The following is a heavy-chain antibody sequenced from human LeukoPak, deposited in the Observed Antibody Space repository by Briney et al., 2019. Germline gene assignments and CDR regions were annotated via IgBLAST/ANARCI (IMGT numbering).Heavy chain of an antibody. J-gene: IGHJ1*01. Sequence: ASVKVSCKASGYTFTSYGISWVRQAPGQGLEWMGWISAYNGNTNYAQKLRGRVTMTTDTSTSTAYVELRSLRSDDTAVYYCARESSGWEVEYLQHWGQGTLVTVSS. CDR1: GYTFTSYG. CDR3: ARESSGWEVEYLQH. V-gene: IGHV1-18*01. CDR2: ISAYNGNT. D-gene: IGHD6-19*01.